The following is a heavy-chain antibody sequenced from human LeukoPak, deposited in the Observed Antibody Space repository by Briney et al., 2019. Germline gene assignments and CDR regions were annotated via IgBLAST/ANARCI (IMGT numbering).Heavy chain of an antibody. CDR3: ARDERPPQWFDP. CDR2: IYTSGST. CDR1: GGSISSYY. J-gene: IGHJ5*02. Sequence: SETLSLTCTVSGGSISSYYGSWIRQPAGKGLEWIGRIYTSGSTNYNPSLKSRVTMSVDTSKNQFSLKLSSVTAADTAVYYCARDERPPQWFDPWGQGTLVTVSS. V-gene: IGHV4-4*07.